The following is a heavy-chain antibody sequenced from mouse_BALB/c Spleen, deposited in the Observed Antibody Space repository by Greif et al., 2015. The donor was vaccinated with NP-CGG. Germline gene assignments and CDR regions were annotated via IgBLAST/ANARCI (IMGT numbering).Heavy chain of an antibody. J-gene: IGHJ3*01. Sequence: VQLVESGTELVRPGTSVKVSCKASGYAFTNYLIEWIKQRPGQGLEWIGVLNPGSGGTNYSEKFKGKATLTADYSSSTPYLQLSSLTSDDSAVYFCVREGDYGFAYWGQGTLVTVSA. D-gene: IGHD2-4*01. V-gene: IGHV1-54*01. CDR1: GYAFTNYL. CDR2: LNPGSGGT. CDR3: VREGDYGFAY.